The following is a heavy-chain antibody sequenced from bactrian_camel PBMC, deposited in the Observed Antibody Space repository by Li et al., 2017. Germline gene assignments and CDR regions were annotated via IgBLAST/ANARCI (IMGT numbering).Heavy chain of an antibody. Sequence: HVQLVESGGGSVQAGGSLTLSCAASGYTHSSSCLGWFRMPPGKEREGVAAIYGGTTTYYADSVKGRFTISQDNVNKTVYLQMSSLRPEDTGMYYCAFGIYKCPSALAPRFFAYWGQGTQVTVS. V-gene: IGHV3S53*01. CDR3: AFGIYKCPSALAPRFFAY. CDR1: GYTHSSSC. D-gene: IGHD7*01. J-gene: IGHJ4*01. CDR2: IYGGTTT.